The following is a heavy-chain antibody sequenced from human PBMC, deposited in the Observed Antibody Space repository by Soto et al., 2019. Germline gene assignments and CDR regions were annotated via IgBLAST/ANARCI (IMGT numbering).Heavy chain of an antibody. Sequence: QVQLVESGGGVVQPGRSLRLSCAASGFTFSSYAIHWVRQAPGKGLEWVAVISYDGSNKYYADSVKGRFTISRDNSKNTLYLQMNSLRAEDTAVYYCARAGIQLWFTWADYWGQGTLVTVSS. D-gene: IGHD5-18*01. CDR3: ARAGIQLWFTWADY. V-gene: IGHV3-30-3*01. CDR2: ISYDGSNK. J-gene: IGHJ4*02. CDR1: GFTFSSYA.